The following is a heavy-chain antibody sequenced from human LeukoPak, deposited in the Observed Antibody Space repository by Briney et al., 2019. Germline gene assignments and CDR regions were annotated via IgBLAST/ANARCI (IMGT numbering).Heavy chain of an antibody. D-gene: IGHD1-26*01. CDR1: GFTFSSYW. V-gene: IGHV3-74*01. Sequence: GGSLRLSCAASGFTFSSYWMHWVRQAPGKGLVWVSRINSDAITTRYADSVKGRFTISRDNAKNTLYLQMNSLRAEDTAVHYCTRGGSPPEALGDAFDIWGQGAMVTVSS. CDR2: INSDAITT. CDR3: TRGGSPPEALGDAFDI. J-gene: IGHJ3*02.